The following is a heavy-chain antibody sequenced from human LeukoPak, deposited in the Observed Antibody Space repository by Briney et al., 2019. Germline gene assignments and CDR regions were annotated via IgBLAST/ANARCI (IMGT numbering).Heavy chain of an antibody. CDR3: AKDALPRITAAGTVV. Sequence: PGGSLRLSCEASGFTFSSYGMSWVRQAPGKGLEWVSAISGSGGSTYYADSVKGRFTISRDNSKNTLYLQMNSLRPEDTALYYCAKDALPRITAAGTVVWGQGTLVTVSS. CDR1: GFTFSSYG. V-gene: IGHV3-23*01. J-gene: IGHJ4*02. D-gene: IGHD6-13*01. CDR2: ISGSGGST.